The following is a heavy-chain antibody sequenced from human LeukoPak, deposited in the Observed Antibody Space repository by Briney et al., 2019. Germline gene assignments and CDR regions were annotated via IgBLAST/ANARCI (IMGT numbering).Heavy chain of an antibody. V-gene: IGHV3-74*01. D-gene: IGHD3-10*01. Sequence: GGSLRLSRAASGFTFSSYEMNWVRQAPGKGPAWVSVISTDGSSTRYADSVKGRFTISRDNVKNTLYLQMNSLRVEDTAVYYCTGPSFDASGMGFDPWGQGALVTVSS. CDR1: GFTFSSYE. J-gene: IGHJ5*02. CDR3: TGPSFDASGMGFDP. CDR2: ISTDGSST.